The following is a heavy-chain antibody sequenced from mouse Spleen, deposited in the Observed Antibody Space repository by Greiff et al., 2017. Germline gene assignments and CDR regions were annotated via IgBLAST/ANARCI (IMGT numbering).Heavy chain of an antibody. CDR2: ISSGGGNT. CDR3: ARPSNGGWFAY. CDR1: GFTFSSYT. Sequence: EVQVVESGGGLVKPGGSLKLSCAASGFTFSSYTMSWVRQTPAKRLEWVATISSGGGNTYYPDSVKGRFTISRDNARNTLYLQMSSLRSEDTAMYYCARPSNGGWFAYWGQGTLVTVSA. V-gene: IGHV5-9*04. D-gene: IGHD2-5*01. J-gene: IGHJ3*01.